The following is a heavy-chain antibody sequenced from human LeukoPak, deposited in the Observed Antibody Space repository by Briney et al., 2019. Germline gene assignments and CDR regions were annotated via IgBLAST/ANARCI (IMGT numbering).Heavy chain of an antibody. CDR1: GGSISSYY. D-gene: IGHD3-22*01. Sequence: PSETLSLTCTVSGGSISSYYWSWIRQPPGKGLEWIGYIYYSGSTNYNPSLKRRVTISVDTSKNQFSLKLSSVTAADTAVYYCARTYYYDSSGYFFYAFDIWGQGTMVTVSS. J-gene: IGHJ3*02. V-gene: IGHV4-59*01. CDR3: ARTYYYDSSGYFFYAFDI. CDR2: IYYSGST.